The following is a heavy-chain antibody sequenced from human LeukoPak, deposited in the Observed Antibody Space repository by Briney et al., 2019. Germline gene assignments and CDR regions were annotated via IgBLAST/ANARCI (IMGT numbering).Heavy chain of an antibody. CDR1: GYTFTSYY. D-gene: IGHD6-19*01. Sequence: ASVKVSCKASGYTFTSYYMHWVRQAPGQGLEWMGIINPSGGSTSYAQKFQGRVTMTRDTSTSTVYMELSSLRSEDTAMYYCAAIAVAGTDFDYWGQGTLVTVSS. V-gene: IGHV1-46*01. CDR3: AAIAVAGTDFDY. CDR2: INPSGGST. J-gene: IGHJ4*02.